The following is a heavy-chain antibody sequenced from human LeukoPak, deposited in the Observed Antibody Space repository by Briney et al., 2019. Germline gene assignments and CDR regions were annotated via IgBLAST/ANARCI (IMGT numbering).Heavy chain of an antibody. CDR1: GDSITSGIYY. CDR3: ARGYSSSSQFGY. CDR2: IYSSGST. J-gene: IGHJ4*02. D-gene: IGHD6-6*01. Sequence: TLSLTCTVSGDSITSGIYYWNWIRQPAGEGLEWIGRIYSSGSTNYNPSLKSRVTMSVDTSKNQFSLKLTSVTAADTAVYYCARGYSSSSQFGYWGQGTLVTVSS. V-gene: IGHV4-61*02.